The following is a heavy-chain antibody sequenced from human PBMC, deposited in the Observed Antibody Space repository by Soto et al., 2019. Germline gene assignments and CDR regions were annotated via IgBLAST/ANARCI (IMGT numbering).Heavy chain of an antibody. CDR2: ISDSGGTT. J-gene: IGHJ4*02. CDR3: AKAARMTTLYNFGF. CDR1: GFTFSSFG. D-gene: IGHD4-17*01. V-gene: IGHV3-23*01. Sequence: PGGSLRLSCAASGFTFSSFGMNWVRQAPGKGLEWVSLISDSGGTTMYADSVKGRFTTSRDNSKDTLYLQMNSLTAEDTAVYYCAKAARMTTLYNFGFWGQGTLVTVSS.